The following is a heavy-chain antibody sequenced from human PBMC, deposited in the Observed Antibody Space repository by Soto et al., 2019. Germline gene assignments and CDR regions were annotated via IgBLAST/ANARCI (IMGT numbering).Heavy chain of an antibody. CDR3: ARERSGQGGYGMDV. D-gene: IGHD3-10*01. CDR2: IYYDGST. Sequence: QVQLQESGPAGLVKPSQTLSLTCNVSGGSISSGGYYWSWIRQHPGKGLEWIGYIYYDGSTYQNPSLKSRVSISVDTSKNQFALKLSSVTAADTALYYCARERSGQGGYGMDVWGQGTTVTVSS. J-gene: IGHJ6*02. CDR1: GGSISSGGYY. V-gene: IGHV4-31*03.